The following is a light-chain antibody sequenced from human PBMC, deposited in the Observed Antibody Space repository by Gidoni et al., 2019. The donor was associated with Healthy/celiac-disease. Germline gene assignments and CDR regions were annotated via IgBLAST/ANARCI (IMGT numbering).Light chain of an antibody. CDR2: AAS. CDR1: QSISNY. CDR3: QPSYSTPPWT. Sequence: DIQMTQSPSSLSASVGDRVTITCRASQSISNYLNWYQQKPGKAPKLLIYAASSLQSGVPSRFSGSGSGTDFTLTISSLQPEDFATYYCQPSYSTPPWTFGQGTKVEIK. V-gene: IGKV1-39*01. J-gene: IGKJ1*01.